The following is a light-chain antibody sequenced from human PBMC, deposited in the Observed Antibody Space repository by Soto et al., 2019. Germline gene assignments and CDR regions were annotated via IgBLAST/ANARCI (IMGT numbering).Light chain of an antibody. J-gene: IGLJ1*01. V-gene: IGLV2-14*01. CDR3: SSYTSGSTLYV. Sequence: QSALTQPASVSGSAGQSITISCSGTMRDVGAYNLVSWYQQHPGTAPKLIIYEVRNRPSGISSRFSGSRSGNTASLTISGLQSEDEGDYYCSSYTSGSTLYVFGTGTKLTVL. CDR2: EVR. CDR1: MRDVGAYNL.